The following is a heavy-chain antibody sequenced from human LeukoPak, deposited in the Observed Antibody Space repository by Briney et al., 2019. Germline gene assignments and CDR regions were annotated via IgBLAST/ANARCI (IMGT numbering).Heavy chain of an antibody. V-gene: IGHV1-46*01. CDR3: ARGVGAVAGTHYYYMDV. CDR2: INPSGGST. D-gene: IGHD6-19*01. J-gene: IGHJ6*03. Sequence: ASVKVSCKASGHTFTGYYMHWVRQAPGQGLEWMGIINPSGGSTSYAQKFQGRVTMTRDMSTSTVYMELSSLRSEDTAVYYCARGVGAVAGTHYYYMDVWGKGTTVTVSS. CDR1: GHTFTGYY.